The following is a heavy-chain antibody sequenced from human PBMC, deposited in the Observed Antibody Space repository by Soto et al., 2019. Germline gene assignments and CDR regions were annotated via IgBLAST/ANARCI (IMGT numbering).Heavy chain of an antibody. V-gene: IGHV4-30-2*01. Sequence: QLQLQESGSGLVKPSQTLSLTCAVSGGSISRGGYSWSSIRQPPGKGLEWIGYIYQSGSTYYNPSLKSRVTISVDRSKNQFSLKLSSVTAADTAVYYCARVPDRWGQGTLVTVSS. CDR2: IYQSGST. D-gene: IGHD2-2*01. CDR1: GGSISRGGYS. CDR3: ARVPDR. J-gene: IGHJ5*02.